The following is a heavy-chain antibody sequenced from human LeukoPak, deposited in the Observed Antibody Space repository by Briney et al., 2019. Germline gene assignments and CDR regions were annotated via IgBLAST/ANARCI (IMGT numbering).Heavy chain of an antibody. V-gene: IGHV4-34*01. Sequence: SETLSLTCAVYGGSFSGYYWSWIRQPPGKGPEWIGEINHSGSTNYNPSLKSRVTISVDTSKNQFSLKLSSVTAADTAVYYCASRRSYYSYYYMDVWGKGTTVTVSS. CDR1: GGSFSGYY. CDR3: ASRRSYYSYYYMDV. CDR2: INHSGST. D-gene: IGHD1-26*01. J-gene: IGHJ6*03.